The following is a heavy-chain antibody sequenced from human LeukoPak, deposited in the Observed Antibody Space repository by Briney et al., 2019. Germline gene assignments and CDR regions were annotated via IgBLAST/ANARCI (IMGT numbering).Heavy chain of an antibody. CDR3: ARARAVLMVYAIRYYYYGMDV. D-gene: IGHD2-8*01. V-gene: IGHV4-34*01. CDR2: INHSGST. Sequence: SETLSLTCAVYGGSFSGYYWSWIRQPPGKGLEWIGEINHSGSTNYNPSLKSRVTISVDTSKNQFSLKLSSVTAADTAVYYCARARAVLMVYAIRYYYYGMDVWGQGTTVTVSS. CDR1: GGSFSGYY. J-gene: IGHJ6*02.